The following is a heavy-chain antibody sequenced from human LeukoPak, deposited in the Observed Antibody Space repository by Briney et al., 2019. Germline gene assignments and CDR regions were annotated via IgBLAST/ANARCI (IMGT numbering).Heavy chain of an antibody. J-gene: IGHJ4*02. Sequence: GASVKVSCKASGYTFTGYYMHWVRQAPGQGLEWMGWINPNSGGTNYAQKFQGRVTMTRDTSISTAYMELSRLRSDDTAVYYCAREDIYDSSGYFDYWGQGTLVTVSS. CDR3: AREDIYDSSGYFDY. CDR1: GYTFTGYY. CDR2: INPNSGGT. D-gene: IGHD3-22*01. V-gene: IGHV1-2*02.